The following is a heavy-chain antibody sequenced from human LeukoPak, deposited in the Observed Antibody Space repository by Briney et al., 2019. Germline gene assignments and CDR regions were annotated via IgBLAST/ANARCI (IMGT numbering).Heavy chain of an antibody. CDR2: INWNSGSI. CDR1: GFTFDDYA. J-gene: IGHJ4*02. V-gene: IGHV3-9*01. CDR3: ARDRSYYDSSGYYGG. D-gene: IGHD3-22*01. Sequence: GGSLRLSCAASGFTFDDYAMHWVRQAPGKGLEWVSGINWNSGSIGYADSVKGRFTISRDNAKNSLYLQMNSLRAEDTAVYYCARDRSYYDSSGYYGGWGQGTLVTVSS.